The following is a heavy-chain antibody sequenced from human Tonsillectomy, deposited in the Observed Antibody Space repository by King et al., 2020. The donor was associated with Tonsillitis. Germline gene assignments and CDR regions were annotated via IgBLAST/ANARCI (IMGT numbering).Heavy chain of an antibody. V-gene: IGHV4-34*01. Sequence: VQLQQWGAGLLNPSETLSLTCAVSGGSTSAYFWSWIRQPPGKGLEWIGEISHSGKTNYNPSLRSRLTISIDISKNQFSLELTSVSAADTAVYYCARRGGWYEDYWGQGTLVTVSS. J-gene: IGHJ4*02. CDR3: ARRGGWYEDY. CDR1: GGSTSAYF. D-gene: IGHD6-19*01. CDR2: ISHSGKT.